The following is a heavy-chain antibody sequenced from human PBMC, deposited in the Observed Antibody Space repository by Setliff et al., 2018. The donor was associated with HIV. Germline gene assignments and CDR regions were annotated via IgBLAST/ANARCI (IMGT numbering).Heavy chain of an antibody. Sequence: SETLSLTCTVSGGSISGYYWSWVRQPAGKGLEWIGRIYTSGSTNYNPSLKSRVTISVDTSKNQFSLKLSSVTAADTAVYYCARHSDIAARRTYFDYWGQGTLVTVSS. CDR2: IYTSGST. CDR3: ARHSDIAARRTYFDY. V-gene: IGHV4-4*07. D-gene: IGHD6-6*01. CDR1: GGSISGYY. J-gene: IGHJ4*02.